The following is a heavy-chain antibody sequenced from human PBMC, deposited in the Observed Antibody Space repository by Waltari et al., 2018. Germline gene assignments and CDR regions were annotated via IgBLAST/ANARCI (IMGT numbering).Heavy chain of an antibody. V-gene: IGHV3-74*02. CDR1: GITFSSYW. CDR3: AGARAHGMDV. CDR2: INTDGSIT. J-gene: IGHJ6*02. Sequence: EVYLVESGGGLVQPGGSLSLSCAASGITFSSYWMHWVRQAPGQGLVWVSQINTDGSITGYADSVRGRFTISRDNAKSTLYLQMNSLRVEDTAAYYCAGARAHGMDVWGQGTTVTVSS.